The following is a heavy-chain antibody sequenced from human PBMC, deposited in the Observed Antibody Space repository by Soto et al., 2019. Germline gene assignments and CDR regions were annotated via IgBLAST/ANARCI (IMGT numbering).Heavy chain of an antibody. Sequence: QVQLVQSGGEVKKPGDSVTVSCKASGYTFINYHITWVRQAPGQGLEWMAWINTYNGMTDYAQRFQGRVTMTRDTSTSTAYMELRNLGSDDTAGYFCAKSPRGEMATDWGQGTLVTVSS. CDR3: AKSPRGEMATD. D-gene: IGHD5-12*01. CDR1: GYTFINYH. J-gene: IGHJ4*02. CDR2: INTYNGMT. V-gene: IGHV1-18*01.